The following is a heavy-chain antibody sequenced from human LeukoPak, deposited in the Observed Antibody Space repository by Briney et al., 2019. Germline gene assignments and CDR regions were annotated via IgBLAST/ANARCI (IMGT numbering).Heavy chain of an antibody. Sequence: ASVKVSCKASGYTFTNFGIGWVRQAPGQGLEWMGWISGANGDTKYAQKFQGRITMATDTSTTTVYMELRSLTPGDTAFYYCARDIRAQRSSGLLDYWGQGTLVTVSS. V-gene: IGHV1-18*01. CDR2: ISGANGDT. D-gene: IGHD3-22*01. CDR1: GYTFTNFG. CDR3: ARDIRAQRSSGLLDY. J-gene: IGHJ4*02.